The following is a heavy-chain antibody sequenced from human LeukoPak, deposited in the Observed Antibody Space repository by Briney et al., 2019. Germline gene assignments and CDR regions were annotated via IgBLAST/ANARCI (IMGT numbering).Heavy chain of an antibody. V-gene: IGHV3-30*02. Sequence: GGSLRLSCAASGCTFSGYGRHWVRQAPGKGLEWVAFIPSDGSNKYYADSAKGRFTIPRDNSQNPLDMQLNSLRPEEKAVYYCVKGRTASFAYWGQGTLVTASS. D-gene: IGHD1-1*01. CDR1: GCTFSGYG. CDR2: IPSDGSNK. CDR3: VKGRTASFAY. J-gene: IGHJ4*02.